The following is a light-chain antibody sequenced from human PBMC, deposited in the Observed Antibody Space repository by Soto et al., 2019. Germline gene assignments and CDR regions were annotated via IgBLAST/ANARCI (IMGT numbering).Light chain of an antibody. CDR3: YSYAGSYPVV. CDR1: SSDVGGYNY. CDR2: DVG. J-gene: IGLJ2*01. Sequence: QSVLTQPRSVSGSPGQSVTISCTGTSSDVGGYNYVSWYQQHPGKAPKLMIYDVGKRPSGVPDRFSGSKSGNTASLTISGLQAEDEADYYCYSYAGSYPVVFGGGTKVTVL. V-gene: IGLV2-11*01.